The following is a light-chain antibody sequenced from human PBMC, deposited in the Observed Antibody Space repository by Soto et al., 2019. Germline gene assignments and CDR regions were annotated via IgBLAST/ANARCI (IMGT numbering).Light chain of an antibody. CDR1: QSVDKF. V-gene: IGKV3-11*01. CDR2: DSS. CDR3: QQRKHWPPIT. Sequence: EIVMTQSPATLSVSPGETATLSCRASQSVDKFLAWYQQRPGQPPRLLIFDSSNRATGVPVRFGGSGSGTVFTLTIGSLEPEDSAVYYCQQRKHWPPITFGQGTRLEIK. J-gene: IGKJ5*01.